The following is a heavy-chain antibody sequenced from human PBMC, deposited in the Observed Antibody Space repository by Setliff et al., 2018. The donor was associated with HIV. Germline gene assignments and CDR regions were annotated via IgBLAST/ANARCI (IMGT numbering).Heavy chain of an antibody. Sequence: GESLRLSCEASGFTFSSYGMHWVRQAPGKGLEWVAFIRYDGSNKYYADSVKGRFTISRDNSKNTLYLQMNSLRAEDTAVYYCAKIQNPQGYYYDSSGYYPHPGSPDYWGQGTLVTVSS. CDR1: GFTFSSYG. CDR3: AKIQNPQGYYYDSSGYYPHPGSPDY. J-gene: IGHJ4*02. V-gene: IGHV3-30*02. CDR2: IRYDGSNK. D-gene: IGHD3-22*01.